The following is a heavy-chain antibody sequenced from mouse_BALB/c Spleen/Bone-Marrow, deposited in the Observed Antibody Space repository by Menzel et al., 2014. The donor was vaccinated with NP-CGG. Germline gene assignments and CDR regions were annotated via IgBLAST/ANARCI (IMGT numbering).Heavy chain of an antibody. D-gene: IGHD1-1*02. V-gene: IGHV1-82*01. Sequence: QVQLQQSGPELVKPGASVKISCRASGYVFSSSWMNWVKQRPGQGLEWIGRIYPGDGNTNYNGKFKGKATLTADTSSSTAYMQISSLTSVDSAAYFCARRRTFITSVVDYFDVWGAGTTVTVSS. J-gene: IGHJ1*01. CDR2: IYPGDGNT. CDR3: ARRRTFITSVVDYFDV. CDR1: GYVFSSSW.